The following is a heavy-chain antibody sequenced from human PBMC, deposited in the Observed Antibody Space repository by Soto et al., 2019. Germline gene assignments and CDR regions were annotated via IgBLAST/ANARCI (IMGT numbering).Heavy chain of an antibody. CDR1: GFTFDDYT. CDR2: ISWDGGST. CDR3: AKERHPLYYYYGXDV. J-gene: IGHJ6*02. Sequence: PGGSLRLSCAASGFTFDDYTMHWVRQAPGKGLEWVSLISWDGGSTYYADSVKGRFTISRDNSKNSLYLQMNSLRTEDTALYYCAKERHPLYYYYGXDVWGQGTTVTVSS. V-gene: IGHV3-43*01.